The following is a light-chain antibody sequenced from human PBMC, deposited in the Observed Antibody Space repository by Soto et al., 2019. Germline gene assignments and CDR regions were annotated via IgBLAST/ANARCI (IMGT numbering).Light chain of an antibody. CDR2: DTS. J-gene: IGKJ4*01. CDR3: HQRGDWPT. CDR1: QNVNYY. V-gene: IGKV3-11*01. Sequence: EIVVTQSPATLSLSPGDRATLSCRTSQNVNYYLAWYQQKPGQAPRLLIYDTSNRASGIPARFTGSGSETDFTLTISSLEPEDFAVYYCHQRGDWPTFGGGTKVEIK.